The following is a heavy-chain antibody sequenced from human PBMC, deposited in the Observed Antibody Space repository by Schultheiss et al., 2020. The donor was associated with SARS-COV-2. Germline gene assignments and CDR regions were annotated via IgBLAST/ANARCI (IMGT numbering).Heavy chain of an antibody. Sequence: SVKVSCKASGYTFTSYGISWVRQAPGQGLEWMGGIIPIFGTANYAQKFQGRVTITRDTSASTAYMELSSLRSEDTAVYYCARDRGDCGGGSCGWFDPWGQGTLVTVSS. J-gene: IGHJ5*02. CDR1: GYTFTSYG. D-gene: IGHD2-15*01. CDR2: IIPIFGTA. CDR3: ARDRGDCGGGSCGWFDP. V-gene: IGHV1-69*05.